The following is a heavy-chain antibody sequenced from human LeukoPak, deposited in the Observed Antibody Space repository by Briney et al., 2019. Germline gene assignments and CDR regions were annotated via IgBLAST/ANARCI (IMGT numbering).Heavy chain of an antibody. J-gene: IGHJ4*02. CDR1: GFIFSNNW. Sequence: PGGSLRLSCAASGFIFSNNWMSWVRQAPGKGLEWVANIKKDGSEKYYVDSVKGRFTISRDNAKKSLYLQMNSLRAEDTAVYYCARDRHWGIEVAGTNFDYWGQGTLVTVSS. V-gene: IGHV3-7*01. D-gene: IGHD6-19*01. CDR2: IKKDGSEK. CDR3: ARDRHWGIEVAGTNFDY.